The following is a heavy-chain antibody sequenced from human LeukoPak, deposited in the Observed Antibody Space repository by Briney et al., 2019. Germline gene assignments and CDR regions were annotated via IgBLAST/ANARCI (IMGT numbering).Heavy chain of an antibody. V-gene: IGHV3-11*04. CDR1: RFTFSYYY. CDR3: AREGYSSSWAFDY. CDR2: IISSGRTI. J-gene: IGHJ4*02. Sequence: GGALSLSFAASRFTFSYYYMSWSRQAPGKGGEWVSYIISSGRTIYYSDSVKGGFTISRDNAKNSLYLQMNSLRAEDTAVYYCAREGYSSSWAFDYWGQGTLVTVSS. D-gene: IGHD6-13*01.